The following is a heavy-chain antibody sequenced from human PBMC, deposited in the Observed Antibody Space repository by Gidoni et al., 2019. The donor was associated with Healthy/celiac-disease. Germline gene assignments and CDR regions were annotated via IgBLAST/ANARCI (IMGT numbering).Heavy chain of an antibody. Sequence: QVQLVQSGAEVKKHGSSVKVSCKASGGTFSSYAISWVRQAPGQGLVWMGGIIPIFGTANYAQNFQGRVTITADESTSTAYMELSSLRSEDTAVYYCARGRVVVPAGDYYYYGMDVWGQGTTVTVSS. D-gene: IGHD2-2*01. CDR2: IIPIFGTA. CDR3: ARGRVVVPAGDYYYYGMDV. CDR1: GGTFSSYA. J-gene: IGHJ6*02. V-gene: IGHV1-69*01.